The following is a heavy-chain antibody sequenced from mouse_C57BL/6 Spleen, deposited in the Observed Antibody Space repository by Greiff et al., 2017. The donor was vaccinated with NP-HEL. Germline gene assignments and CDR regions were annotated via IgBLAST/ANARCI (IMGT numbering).Heavy chain of an antibody. CDR2: ISYDGSN. CDR3: ARGAPYAMDY. J-gene: IGHJ4*01. Sequence: DVQLQESGPGLVKPSQSLSLTCSVTGYSITSGYYWNWLRQFPGNKLEWMGYISYDGSNNYNPSLKNRISITRDTSKNQFFLKLNSVTTEDTATYYCARGAPYAMDYWGQGTSVTVSS. CDR1: GYSITSGYY. V-gene: IGHV3-6*01.